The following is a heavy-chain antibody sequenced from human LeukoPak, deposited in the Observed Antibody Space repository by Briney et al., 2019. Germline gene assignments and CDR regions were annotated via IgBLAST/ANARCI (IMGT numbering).Heavy chain of an antibody. Sequence: SETLSLTCTVSGGSISSYYWSWIRQPPGKGLEWIGYIYYSGSTNYNPSLKSRVTISVDTSKNQFPLKLSSVTAADTAVYYCARDSSGYIFDYWGQGTLVTVSS. J-gene: IGHJ4*02. CDR2: IYYSGST. D-gene: IGHD3-22*01. CDR3: ARDSSGYIFDY. CDR1: GGSISSYY. V-gene: IGHV4-59*01.